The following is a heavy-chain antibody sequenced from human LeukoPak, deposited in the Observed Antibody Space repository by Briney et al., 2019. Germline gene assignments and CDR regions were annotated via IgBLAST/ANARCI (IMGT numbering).Heavy chain of an antibody. J-gene: IGHJ6*02. CDR3: ARGSYPYSHGMDV. D-gene: IGHD1-26*01. V-gene: IGHV1-18*01. CDR2: ISAKTGNT. Sequence: AASVKVSCKASGYNFNNYGVSWVRQAPGQGLEWMGWISAKTGNTNYAQKVQGRVTMTTDTSTTTAYMELRSLGSDDTAVYYCARGSYPYSHGMDVWAKGPRSPSP. CDR1: GYNFNNYG.